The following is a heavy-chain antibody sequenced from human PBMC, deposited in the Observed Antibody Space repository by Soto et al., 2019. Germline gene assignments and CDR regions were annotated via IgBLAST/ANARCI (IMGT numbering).Heavy chain of an antibody. CDR2: IWSDGNNR. CDR3: VRGESWNDEACDY. V-gene: IGHV3-33*01. Sequence: QVQLVESGGGVVQPGRSLRLSCAASGFMFSNHGMHWVRQAPGKGLEWVAVIWSDGNNRYYADSVKGRFTISRDNAKNTVSLQMNSLRAEDTAVYYCVRGESWNDEACDYWGQGTLVTVSS. J-gene: IGHJ4*02. CDR1: GFMFSNHG. D-gene: IGHD1-1*01.